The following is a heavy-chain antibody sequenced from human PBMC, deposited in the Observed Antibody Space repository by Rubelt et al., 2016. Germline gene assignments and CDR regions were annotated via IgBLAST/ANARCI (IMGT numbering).Heavy chain of an antibody. D-gene: IGHD5-12*01. CDR1: GFTFTSYV. CDR3: AKDPNYIVRYYFDH. V-gene: IGHV3-30*04. CDR2: ISGDGGLT. J-gene: IGHJ4*02. Sequence: VQLVESGGALVQPGGSLRLSCAASGFTFTSYVIHWVRQPPGQGLEWLAVISGDGGLTYYADSVKGRFTISRDNSKNTLYLKMNRLRVEDTAMDYCAKDPNYIVRYYFDHWGQGTLVTVSS.